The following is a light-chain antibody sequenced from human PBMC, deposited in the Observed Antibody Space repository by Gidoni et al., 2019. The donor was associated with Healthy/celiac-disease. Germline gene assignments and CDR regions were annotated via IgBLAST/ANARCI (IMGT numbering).Light chain of an antibody. Sequence: IVMTQSPDSLAVSLGERATINCKSSQSVLYSSNNKNYLAWYQQKPGQPPKLLIYWASTRESGVPDRFSGSGSGTDFTLTISSLQAEDVAVYYCQQYYSTGTFXXXTKVGIK. J-gene: IGKJ1*01. CDR3: QQYYSTGT. CDR1: QSVLYSSNNKNY. V-gene: IGKV4-1*01. CDR2: WAS.